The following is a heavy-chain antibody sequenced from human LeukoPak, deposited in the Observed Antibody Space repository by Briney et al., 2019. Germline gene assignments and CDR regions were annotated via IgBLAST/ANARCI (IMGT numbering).Heavy chain of an antibody. CDR2: ISADNDYT. CDR1: GYTFTDYG. V-gene: IGHV1-18*01. D-gene: IGHD2-2*01. Sequence: ASVKVSCKASGYTFTDYGIPWVRQAPGQGLEWMGWISADNDYTDYSQKLQGRVTMTTDTSTSTAYLELRSLRSDDTALYYCARVEVPAALLGFDYWGQGTLVTVSS. J-gene: IGHJ4*02. CDR3: ARVEVPAALLGFDY.